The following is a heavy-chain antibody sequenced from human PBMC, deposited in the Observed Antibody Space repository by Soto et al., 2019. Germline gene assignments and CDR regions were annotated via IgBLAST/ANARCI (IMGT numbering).Heavy chain of an antibody. CDR1: GGAFNNYS. D-gene: IGHD6-25*01. V-gene: IGHV1-69*13. CDR2: IVPVFPSV. CDR3: ARKIPPPAAATFFYGLNV. J-gene: IGHJ6*02. Sequence: SVKVSCKASGGAFNNYSIYWVRQSPVQGLEWLGTIVPVFPSVYYAPRFQGRLTITADGSTDTVYMMLTSLKSEDTAVYYCARKIPPPAAATFFYGLNVWGRGTSVPV.